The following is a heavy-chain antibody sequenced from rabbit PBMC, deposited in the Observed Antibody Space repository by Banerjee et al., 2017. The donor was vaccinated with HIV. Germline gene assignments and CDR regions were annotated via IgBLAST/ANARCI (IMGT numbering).Heavy chain of an antibody. CDR3: VSDSGGWGGDL. Sequence: QQQLEESGGGLVKPEGSLTLSYKASGFDFSSYGVSWVRQAPGKGLEWIGYIDPVFGSTYYASWVNGRFTISSHNAQNTLYLQLNSLTAADTATYFCVSDSGGWGGDLWGQGTLVTVS. CDR1: GFDFSSYG. V-gene: IGHV1S47*01. D-gene: IGHD4-1*01. J-gene: IGHJ4*01. CDR2: IDPVFGST.